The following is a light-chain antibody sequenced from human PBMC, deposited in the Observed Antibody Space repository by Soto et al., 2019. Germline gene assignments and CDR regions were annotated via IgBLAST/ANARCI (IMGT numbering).Light chain of an antibody. CDR1: SSDVGSYNL. CDR2: EGS. Sequence: QSALTQPASVSGSPGQSITISCTGTSSDVGSYNLVSWYHHHPDKAPKLLIYEGSKRPSGVSDRFSGSKSGNTASLTISGLQAEDEADYYCCSYAGRSTVVFGGGTKLTVL. V-gene: IGLV2-23*01. J-gene: IGLJ3*02. CDR3: CSYAGRSTVV.